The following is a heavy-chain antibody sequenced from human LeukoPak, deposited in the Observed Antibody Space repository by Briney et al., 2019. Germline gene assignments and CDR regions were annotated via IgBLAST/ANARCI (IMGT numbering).Heavy chain of an antibody. J-gene: IGHJ6*03. CDR3: ARGETYLYYYNMDV. V-gene: IGHV3-74*01. CDR1: GFSFSSYW. CDR2: INTDGSSR. Sequence: GGSLRLSCAASGFSFSSYWMYWVRQAPGKGPVWVSRINTDGSSRRYVDSVEGRFTISRDTAENTLYLQMDSLRADDTAVYYCARGETYLYYYNMDVWGKGTTVTVSS. D-gene: IGHD3-10*01.